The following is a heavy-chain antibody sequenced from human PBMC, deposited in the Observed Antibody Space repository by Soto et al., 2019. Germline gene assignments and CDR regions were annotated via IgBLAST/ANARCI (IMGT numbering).Heavy chain of an antibody. CDR3: ARDAGYSSSSNEQKNWFDP. CDR1: GYTFTGYY. V-gene: IGHV1-2*04. J-gene: IGHJ5*02. CDR2: INPNSGGT. Sequence: QVQLVQSGAEVKKPGASVKVSCKASGYTFTGYYMHWVRRAPGQGLEWMGWINPNSGGTNYAQKFQGWVTMTRDTSISTAYMELSRLRSDDTAVYYCARDAGYSSSSNEQKNWFDPWGQGTLVTVSS. D-gene: IGHD6-6*01.